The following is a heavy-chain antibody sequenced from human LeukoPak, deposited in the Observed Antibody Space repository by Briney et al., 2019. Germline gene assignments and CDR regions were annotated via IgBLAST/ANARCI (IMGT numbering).Heavy chain of an antibody. Sequence: SETLSLTCNVSGGSISSGSYYWGWIRQPPGKGLEWIGSIYYSGSTYYNPSLKSRVTISVDTSKKQFSLKPSSVTAADTAVYYCAKDLYYDSGSYYRFDYWGQGTLVTVSS. J-gene: IGHJ4*02. CDR2: IYYSGST. CDR1: GGSISSGSYY. D-gene: IGHD3-10*01. CDR3: AKDLYYDSGSYYRFDY. V-gene: IGHV4-39*07.